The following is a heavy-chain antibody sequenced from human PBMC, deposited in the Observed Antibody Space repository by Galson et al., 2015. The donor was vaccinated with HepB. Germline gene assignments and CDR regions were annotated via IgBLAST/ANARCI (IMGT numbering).Heavy chain of an antibody. D-gene: IGHD3-10*01. CDR2: IYHSGST. CDR3: ARGGSRGYYFDY. J-gene: IGHJ4*02. V-gene: IGHV4-4*02. Sequence: ETLSLTCAVSGGSISSSNWWSWVRQPPGKGLEWIGEIYHSGSTNYNPSLKSRVTISVDKSKNQFSLELSSVTAADTAVYYCARGGSRGYYFDYWGQGTLVTVSS. CDR1: GGSISSSNW.